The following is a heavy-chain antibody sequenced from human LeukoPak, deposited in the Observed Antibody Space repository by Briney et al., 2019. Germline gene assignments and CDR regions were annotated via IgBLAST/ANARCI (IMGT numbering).Heavy chain of an antibody. CDR1: GFTFRSFG. J-gene: IGHJ4*02. Sequence: GGSLRLSCAASGFTFRSFGTHWVRQAPGKGLDWVALISYDGNSEFYADSVKGRFIISRDNSKNTLYLQMNSLRAEDTAVYYCAKDRANYYDSSGYYPDYWGQGTLVTVSS. CDR2: ISYDGNSE. CDR3: AKDRANYYDSSGYYPDY. V-gene: IGHV3-30*18. D-gene: IGHD3-22*01.